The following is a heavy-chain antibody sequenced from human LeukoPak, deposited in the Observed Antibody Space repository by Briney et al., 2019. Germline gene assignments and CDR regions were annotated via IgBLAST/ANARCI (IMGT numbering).Heavy chain of an antibody. CDR2: IYYSGST. Sequence: PSETLSLTCTVSGGSISSGDYYWSWIRQPPGKGLEWIGYIYYSGSTYYNPSLKSRVTISVDTSKNQFSLKLSSVTAADTAVYYCASQPDYGDYVYSDYWGQGTLVTVSS. J-gene: IGHJ4*02. CDR1: GGSISSGDYY. V-gene: IGHV4-30-4*01. CDR3: ASQPDYGDYVYSDY. D-gene: IGHD4-17*01.